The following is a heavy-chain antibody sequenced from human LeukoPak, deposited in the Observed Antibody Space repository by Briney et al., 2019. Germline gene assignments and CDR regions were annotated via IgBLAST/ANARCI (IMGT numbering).Heavy chain of an antibody. D-gene: IGHD3-16*02. J-gene: IGHJ4*02. CDR3: ARGPYNDYVWGSYRSRFDY. V-gene: IGHV4-39*01. Sequence: SETLSLTCTVSGGSISSSSYSWGWIRQPPGKGLEWIGSIYYSGSTYYNPSLKSRVTISVDTSKNQFSLKLSSVTAADTAVYYCARGPYNDYVWGSYRSRFDYWGQGTLVTVSS. CDR2: IYYSGST. CDR1: GGSISSSSYS.